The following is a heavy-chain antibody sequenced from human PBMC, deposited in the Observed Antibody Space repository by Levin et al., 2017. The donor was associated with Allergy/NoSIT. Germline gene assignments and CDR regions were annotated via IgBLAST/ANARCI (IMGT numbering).Heavy chain of an antibody. CDR1: GFTFSSYA. Sequence: GGSLRLSCAASGFTFSSYAMSWVRQAPGKGLEWVSAISGSSGSTYYADSVKGRFTISRDNSKNTLYLQMNSLRAEDTAVYYCAKDRSYQYYDILTGASDALDIWGQGTMVTVSS. J-gene: IGHJ3*02. V-gene: IGHV3-23*01. CDR3: AKDRSYQYYDILTGASDALDI. D-gene: IGHD3-9*01. CDR2: ISGSSGST.